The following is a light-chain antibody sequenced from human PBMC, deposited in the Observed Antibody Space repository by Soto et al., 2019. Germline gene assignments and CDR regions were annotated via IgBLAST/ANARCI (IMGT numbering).Light chain of an antibody. V-gene: IGKV3-15*01. CDR2: GAS. CDR3: KQYNNWHTWT. CDR1: QSVSSN. Sequence: EIVMTQSPATLSVSPGERATLSCRASQSVSSNLAWYQQKPGQAPRLLIYGASTRATGIPARFSGSGSGTEFTLTISSLQSEDFEIYYCKQYNNWHTWTFGQGTKVEIK. J-gene: IGKJ1*01.